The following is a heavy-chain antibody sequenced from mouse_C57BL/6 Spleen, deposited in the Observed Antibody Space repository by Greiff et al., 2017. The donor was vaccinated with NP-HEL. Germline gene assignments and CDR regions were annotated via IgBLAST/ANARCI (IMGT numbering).Heavy chain of an antibody. D-gene: IGHD1-1*01. Sequence: EVQLQQSGPELVKPGASVKIPCKASGYTFTDYNMDWVKQSHGKSLEWIGDINPNNGGTIYNQKFKGKATLTVDKSSSTAYMELRSLTSEDTAVYYCARPHYYGSSYWYCDVWGTGTTVTVSS. V-gene: IGHV1-18*01. CDR2: INPNNGGT. CDR3: ARPHYYGSSYWYCDV. CDR1: GYTFTDYN. J-gene: IGHJ1*03.